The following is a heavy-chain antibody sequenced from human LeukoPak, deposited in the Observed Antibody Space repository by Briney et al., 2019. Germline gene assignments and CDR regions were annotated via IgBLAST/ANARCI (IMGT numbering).Heavy chain of an antibody. CDR1: GFTFRSYA. D-gene: IGHD3-10*01. Sequence: GRSLRLSCAASGFTFRSYAMPWVRQAPGKGLEWVAVISYEGSNKYYADSVKGRFTISRDNSKNTLYLQMNSLRAEDTAVYYCARARGSLWFGELFYYWGQGTLVTVSS. CDR3: ARARGSLWFGELFYY. CDR2: ISYEGSNK. J-gene: IGHJ4*02. V-gene: IGHV3-30*04.